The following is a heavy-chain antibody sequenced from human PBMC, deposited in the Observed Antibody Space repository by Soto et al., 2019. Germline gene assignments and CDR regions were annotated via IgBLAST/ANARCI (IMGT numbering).Heavy chain of an antibody. CDR2: ISGGGSRT. J-gene: IGHJ4*02. D-gene: IGHD1-26*01. CDR3: AKPESSYSWGNGPDY. Sequence: GGSLRLSCAASGFTFSTYAMNWVRQAPGKGLEWVSAISGGGSRTYYADSVKGRFTISRDNSKNTLYLQLDSLRAEDTALYYCAKPESSYSWGNGPDYWGQGTLVTVSS. CDR1: GFTFSTYA. V-gene: IGHV3-23*01.